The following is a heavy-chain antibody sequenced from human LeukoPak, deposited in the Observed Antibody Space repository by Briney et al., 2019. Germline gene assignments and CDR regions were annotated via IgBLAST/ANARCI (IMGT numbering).Heavy chain of an antibody. J-gene: IGHJ4*02. CDR1: GYTFTSYY. Sequence: AASVKVSCKASGYTFTSYYMHWVRQAPGQGLEWMGIINPSGGSTSYAQKFQGRVTMTGDTSTSTVYMELSSLRSEDTAVYYCARFMGATTAWDYWGQGTLVTVSS. CDR3: ARFMGATTAWDY. D-gene: IGHD1-26*01. CDR2: INPSGGST. V-gene: IGHV1-46*01.